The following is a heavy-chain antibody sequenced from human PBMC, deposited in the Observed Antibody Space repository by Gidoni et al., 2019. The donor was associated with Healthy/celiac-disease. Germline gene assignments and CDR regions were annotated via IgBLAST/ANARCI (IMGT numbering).Heavy chain of an antibody. J-gene: IGHJ4*02. Sequence: EVQLVESGGGWVQPGGSLRLSCAASGFTFSSYWMSWVRQAPGKGLEWVANIKQDGSEKYYVDSVKGRFTISRDNAKNSLYLQMNSLRAEDTAVYYCAREDIVVVPAATPFDYWGQGTLVTVSS. CDR3: AREDIVVVPAATPFDY. CDR2: IKQDGSEK. CDR1: GFTFSSYW. D-gene: IGHD2-2*01. V-gene: IGHV3-7*04.